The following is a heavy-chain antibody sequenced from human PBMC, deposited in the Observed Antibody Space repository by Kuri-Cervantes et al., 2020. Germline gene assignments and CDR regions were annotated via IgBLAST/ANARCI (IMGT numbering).Heavy chain of an antibody. D-gene: IGHD3-22*01. Sequence: GESLKISCAASGFTFDDYAMNWVRQAPGKGLEWVSSISSSSSYIYYADSVKGRFTISRDNAKNSLYLQMNSLRAEDTAVYYCARGGLYYYDSSGPAGWFDPWGQGTRVTVSS. CDR3: ARGGLYYYDSSGPAGWFDP. J-gene: IGHJ5*02. CDR2: ISSSSSYI. V-gene: IGHV3-21*01. CDR1: GFTFDDYA.